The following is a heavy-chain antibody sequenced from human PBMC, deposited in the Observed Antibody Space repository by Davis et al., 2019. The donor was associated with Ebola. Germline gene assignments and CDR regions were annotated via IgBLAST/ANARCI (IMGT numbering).Heavy chain of an antibody. CDR2: ISSNGGET. D-gene: IGHD3-3*01. CDR1: GFTFSSYT. CDR3: VKTQFLEWSYGMDV. Sequence: GGSLRLSCAASGFTFSSYTMHWVRQAPAKGLEYVSAISSNGGETYYADSVKGRFTISRDNSKDTLYLQMRSLRAEDTAVYYCVKTQFLEWSYGMDVWGHGTTVTVSS. V-gene: IGHV3-64D*06. J-gene: IGHJ6*02.